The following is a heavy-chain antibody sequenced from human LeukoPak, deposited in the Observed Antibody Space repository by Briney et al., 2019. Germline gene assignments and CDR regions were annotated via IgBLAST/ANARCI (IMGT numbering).Heavy chain of an antibody. CDR1: GFTFSTYS. CDR3: ARDTRGVARHDYMDV. V-gene: IGHV3-21*06. J-gene: IGHJ6*03. D-gene: IGHD2-15*01. CDR2: ISSNGRYI. Sequence: PGGSLRLSCVASGFTFSTYSMSWVRQAPGKGLEWVSSISSNGRYIYYADSLKGRSTISRDNATNSVYLQLNRLRDDDTAVSYCARDTRGVARHDYMDVWGKGTTVIVSS.